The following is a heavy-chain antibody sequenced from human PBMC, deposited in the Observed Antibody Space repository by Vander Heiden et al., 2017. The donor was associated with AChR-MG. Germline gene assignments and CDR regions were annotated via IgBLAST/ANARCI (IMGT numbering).Heavy chain of an antibody. Sequence: EVQLVESGGGLVQPGGSLRLSCAASGFTFISYSMNWVRQAPGKGLEWVSYINSSSSAIYYADSVKGRFTISRDNAKNSLFLQMNSLRDEDTAVYYCARPDTASGYAFDIWGQGTMVTVSS. CDR2: INSSSSAI. CDR3: ARPDTASGYAFDI. J-gene: IGHJ3*02. D-gene: IGHD5-18*01. V-gene: IGHV3-48*02. CDR1: GFTFISYS.